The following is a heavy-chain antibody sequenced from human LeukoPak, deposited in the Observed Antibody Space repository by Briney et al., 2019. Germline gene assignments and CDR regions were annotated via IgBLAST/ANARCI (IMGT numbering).Heavy chain of an antibody. CDR3: ARIASHSSSWYDGGY. J-gene: IGHJ4*02. V-gene: IGHV3-74*01. CDR2: INSDGSST. D-gene: IGHD6-13*01. Sequence: PGGSLRLSCAASGFILSSYWMHWVRQAPGKGLVWVSRINSDGSSTTYADSVKGRFTISRDNAKNTLYLQMNSLRAEDTGVYYCARIASHSSSWYDGGYWGQGTLVTVSS. CDR1: GFILSSYW.